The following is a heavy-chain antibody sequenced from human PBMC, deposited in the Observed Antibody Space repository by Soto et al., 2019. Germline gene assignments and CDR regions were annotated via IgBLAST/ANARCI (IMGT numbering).Heavy chain of an antibody. J-gene: IGHJ4*02. D-gene: IGHD2-8*02. CDR3: ARDKITGLFDY. CDR2: INHSGST. Sequence: PSETLSLTCTVSGGSISSSSYYWGWIRQPPGKGLEWIGSINHSGSTNYSPSLKSRVTISVDTSKNQFSLKLTSVTAADTAVYYCARDKITGLFDYWGQGTLVTVSS. V-gene: IGHV4-39*02. CDR1: GGSISSSSYY.